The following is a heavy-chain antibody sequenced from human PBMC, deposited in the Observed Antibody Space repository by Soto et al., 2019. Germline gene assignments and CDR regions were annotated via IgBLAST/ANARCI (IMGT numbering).Heavy chain of an antibody. V-gene: IGHV3-30-3*01. CDR3: ARLHIAFRYFDY. D-gene: IGHD2-21*01. CDR2: ISYDGSNK. J-gene: IGHJ4*02. Sequence: TGGSLRLSCAASGFTFSSYAMHWVRQAPGKGLEWVAVISYDGSNKYYADSVKGRFTISRDNSKNTLYLQMNSLRAEDTAVYYFARLHIAFRYFDYWGQGTLVTGSS. CDR1: GFTFSSYA.